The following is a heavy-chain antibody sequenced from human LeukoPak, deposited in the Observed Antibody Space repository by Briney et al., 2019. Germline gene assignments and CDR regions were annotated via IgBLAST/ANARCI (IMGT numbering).Heavy chain of an antibody. CDR1: GFTFENYA. V-gene: IGHV3-9*01. Sequence: GGSLRLSCAATGFTFENYAMHWVRKVPGKGLEWVSGISWNGGIIGYADSVKGRFTISRDSAKNSLYLQMNSLRVEDTALYYCAKGGLRLYFGQFHYWGQGTLVTVSS. CDR3: AKGGLRLYFGQFHY. D-gene: IGHD3-10*01. J-gene: IGHJ4*02. CDR2: ISWNGGII.